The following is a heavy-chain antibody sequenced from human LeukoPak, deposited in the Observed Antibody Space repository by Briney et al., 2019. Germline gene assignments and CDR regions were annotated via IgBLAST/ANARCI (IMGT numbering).Heavy chain of an antibody. CDR3: ARLSRITWGDWGDAFDV. J-gene: IGHJ3*01. CDR1: GGAFSDYV. V-gene: IGHV4-34*01. CDR2: IDDGGHT. D-gene: IGHD2-21*02. Sequence: SETLSLMCSVYGGAFSDYVWSWIRQPPGKGREWIGEIDDGGHTNYNPSLMSRVIVAMEKSKKQFSLVMRSVTAADTAIYYCARLSRITWGDWGDAFDVWGQGATVIVSS.